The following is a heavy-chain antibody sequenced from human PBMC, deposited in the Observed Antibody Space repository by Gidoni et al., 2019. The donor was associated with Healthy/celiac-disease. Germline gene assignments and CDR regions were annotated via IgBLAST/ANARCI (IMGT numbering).Heavy chain of an antibody. CDR3: TRVLWFGELMDV. Sequence: EVQLVESGGGLVQPGRSLRLSCTASGFTFGDYAMSWVRQAPGKGLEWVGFISSKAYGGTTEYAASVKGRFTISRDDSKSIAYLQMNSLKTEDTAVYYCTRVLWFGELMDVWGQGTTVTVSS. J-gene: IGHJ6*02. CDR1: GFTFGDYA. D-gene: IGHD3-10*01. CDR2: ISSKAYGGTT. V-gene: IGHV3-49*04.